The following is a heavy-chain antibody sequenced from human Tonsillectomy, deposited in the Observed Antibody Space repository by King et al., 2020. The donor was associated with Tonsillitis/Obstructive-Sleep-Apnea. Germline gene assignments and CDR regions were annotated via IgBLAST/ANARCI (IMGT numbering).Heavy chain of an antibody. D-gene: IGHD3-22*01. J-gene: IGHJ4*02. CDR2: ISWNSGSI. CDR1: GFTFDDYA. CDR3: AKSDHGGYYDSSGYDY. V-gene: IGHV3-9*01. Sequence: VQLVESGGGLVQPGRSLRLSCAASGFTFDDYAMHWVRQAPGKGLEWVSGISWNSGSIGYADSVKGRFTISRDNAKNSLYLQMNSLRAEDTALYYCAKSDHGGYYDSSGYDYWGQGTLVTVSS.